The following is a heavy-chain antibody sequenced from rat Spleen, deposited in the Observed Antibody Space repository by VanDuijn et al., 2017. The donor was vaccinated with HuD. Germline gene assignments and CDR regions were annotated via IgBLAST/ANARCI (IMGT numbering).Heavy chain of an antibody. CDR2: FSFDGRTT. CDR1: GFTFTNYY. V-gene: IGHV5S10*01. CDR3: ASPPHYSVYVMDA. Sequence: EVQLVESGGGLVQPGRPLKLSCSASGFTFTNYYMAWVRQAPTAGLEWVATFSFDGRTTYYRDAVKGLFSISRDNAKSTLYLQMASLRSEDTATYPCASPPHYSVYVMDAWGQGASVPVSS. D-gene: IGHD1-1*01. J-gene: IGHJ4*01.